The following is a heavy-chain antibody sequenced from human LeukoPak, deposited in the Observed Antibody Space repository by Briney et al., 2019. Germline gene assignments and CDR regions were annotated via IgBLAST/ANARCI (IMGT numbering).Heavy chain of an antibody. CDR1: GGSISSYY. D-gene: IGHD5-18*01. J-gene: IGHJ4*02. V-gene: IGHV4-59*08. CDR2: IYYSGST. CDR3: ARHKDTALDY. Sequence: SETLSLTCTVSGGSISSYYWSWIRQPPGKGLEWIGYIYYSGSTNYNPSLKSRVTISVDTSKNQFSLNLSSVTAADTAVYYCARHKDTALDYWGQGTLVTVSS.